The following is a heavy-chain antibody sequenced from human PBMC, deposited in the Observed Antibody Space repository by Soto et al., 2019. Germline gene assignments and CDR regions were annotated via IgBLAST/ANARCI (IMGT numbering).Heavy chain of an antibody. J-gene: IGHJ5*02. V-gene: IGHV1-69*12. D-gene: IGHD6-13*01. Sequence: QVQLVQSGAELKKPGSSVKVSCKASGGTFSSYAISWVRQAPGQGLEWMGGIIPIFGTANYAQKFQGRVTITADASTRPAYIDLSSLTSDDTAIYYCARGAQSGSWVEGWFDPWGQGTLVTVSS. CDR3: ARGAQSGSWVEGWFDP. CDR2: IIPIFGTA. CDR1: GGTFSSYA.